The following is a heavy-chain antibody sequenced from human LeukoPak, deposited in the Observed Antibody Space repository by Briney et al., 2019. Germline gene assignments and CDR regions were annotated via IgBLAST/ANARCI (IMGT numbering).Heavy chain of an antibody. D-gene: IGHD6-19*01. J-gene: IGHJ6*03. V-gene: IGHV3-23*01. CDR2: ISGSGGST. Sequence: GGSLRLSCAASGFTFSSYWMSWVRQAPGKGLEWVSAISGSGGSTYYADSVKGRFTISRDNSKNTLYLQMNSLRAEDTAVYYCAKDAGYSSGWYLPPYYYMDVWGKGTTVTVSS. CDR1: GFTFSSYW. CDR3: AKDAGYSSGWYLPPYYYMDV.